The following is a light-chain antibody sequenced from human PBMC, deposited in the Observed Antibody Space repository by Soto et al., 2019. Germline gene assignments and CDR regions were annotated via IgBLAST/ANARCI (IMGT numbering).Light chain of an antibody. CDR1: QSISSW. Sequence: IQMPHSPSTLSAPVLDRFTIPLMASQSISSWLAWYQRKPGKAPKLLIYDASSLESGVPSRFSGSGSGTEFTLTISSLQPDDFATYYCQQYNSYSGKFGQGTKVDIK. V-gene: IGKV1-5*01. CDR2: DAS. CDR3: QQYNSYSGK. J-gene: IGKJ1*01.